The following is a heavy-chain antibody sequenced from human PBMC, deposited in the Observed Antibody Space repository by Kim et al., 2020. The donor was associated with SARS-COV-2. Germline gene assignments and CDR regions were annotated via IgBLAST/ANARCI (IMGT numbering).Heavy chain of an antibody. D-gene: IGHD3-10*01. Sequence: GGSLRLSCAASGFTFDDYAMHWVRQAPGKGLEWVSGISWNSGSIGYADSVKGRFTISRDNAKNTLYLQMNSLRAEDTAVYYCAKDKRDYSFDYWCQG. CDR2: ISWNSGSI. J-gene: IGHJ4*02. V-gene: IGHV3-9*01. CDR1: GFTFDDYA. CDR3: AKDKRDYSFDY.